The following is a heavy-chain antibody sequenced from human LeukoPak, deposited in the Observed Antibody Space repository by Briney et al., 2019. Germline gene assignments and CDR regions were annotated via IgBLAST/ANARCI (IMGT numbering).Heavy chain of an antibody. CDR2: IYWSGST. J-gene: IGHJ3*02. V-gene: IGHV4-39*01. CDR3: ARQRLRFLEWLPRGVDAFDI. Sequence: PSETLSLTCTVSGGSISSSSYYWGWIRQPPGKGLEWIGSIYWSGSTYYNPSLKSRVTISLDTSKNQFSLNLSSVTAADTAMYHCARQRLRFLEWLPRGVDAFDIWGQGTMVTVSS. CDR1: GGSISSSSYY. D-gene: IGHD3-3*01.